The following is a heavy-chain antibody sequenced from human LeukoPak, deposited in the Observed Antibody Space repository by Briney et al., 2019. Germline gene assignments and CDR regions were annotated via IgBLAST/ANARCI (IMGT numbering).Heavy chain of an antibody. Sequence: GGSPRLSCAASGFTFTSYWMHWVRQAPGKGQVWVSRCNSDGSTTSYADSVKGRFTISRDNAKNTLYLQMNSLRAEDTAVYYCARDVSDTALAVGYWGQGTLVTVSS. D-gene: IGHD5-18*01. CDR3: ARDVSDTALAVGY. CDR2: CNSDGSTT. J-gene: IGHJ4*02. V-gene: IGHV3-74*01. CDR1: GFTFTSYW.